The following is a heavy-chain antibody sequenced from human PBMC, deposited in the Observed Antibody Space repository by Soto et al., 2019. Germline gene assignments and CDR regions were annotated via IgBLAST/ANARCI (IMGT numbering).Heavy chain of an antibody. Sequence: QITLKESGPTLVKPTQTLTLTCTFSGFSLSTTGVGVGWVRQPPGKALEWLALIYWDDDKHYSPSLKSRLTIPKDPSKNQVVFTMSNMDPGDTATYYCARRLIRGVYYSDYWGQGTLVTVSS. V-gene: IGHV2-5*02. CDR3: ARRLIRGVYYSDY. D-gene: IGHD3-10*01. J-gene: IGHJ4*02. CDR2: IYWDDDK. CDR1: GFSLSTTGVG.